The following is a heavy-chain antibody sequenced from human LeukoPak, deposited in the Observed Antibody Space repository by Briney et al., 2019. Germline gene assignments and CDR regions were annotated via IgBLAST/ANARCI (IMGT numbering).Heavy chain of an antibody. CDR3: AKDVTGP. V-gene: IGHV3-9*01. Sequence: GGSLRLSCAASGFTFDDYAMHWVRQAPGKGLEWVSDISWNSGSIGYADSVKGRFTISRDNAKNSLYPQMNSLRVEDTALYYCAKDVTGPWGQGTLVTVSS. CDR1: GFTFDDYA. J-gene: IGHJ5*02. D-gene: IGHD7-27*01. CDR2: ISWNSGSI.